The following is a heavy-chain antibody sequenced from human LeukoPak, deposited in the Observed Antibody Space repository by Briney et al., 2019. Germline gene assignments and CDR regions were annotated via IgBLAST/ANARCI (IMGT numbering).Heavy chain of an antibody. CDR1: GGSLSSSSYY. D-gene: IGHD3-3*01. CDR3: ASDRWSGSHANNWFDP. V-gene: IGHV4-39*07. CDR2: IYYSGST. J-gene: IGHJ5*02. Sequence: PSETLSLTCTVSGGSLSSSSYYWGWIRQPPGKGLEWVGCIYYSGSTYYNPSLKSRVNISVDTSKNKFSLKLSSVTAADTAVYYCASDRWSGSHANNWFDPWGQGTLVTVSS.